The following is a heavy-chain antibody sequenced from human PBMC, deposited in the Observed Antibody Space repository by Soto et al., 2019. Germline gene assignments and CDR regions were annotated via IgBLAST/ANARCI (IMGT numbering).Heavy chain of an antibody. CDR2: INGRGNYR. V-gene: IGHV3-21*01. Sequence: GGSLRLSCAASGFTLTTYTMNWVRQAPGMGLEWVSSINGRGNYRYYTDSVEGRFTISRDNAQNSLYLQMNSLRVEDTGVYYCARARDGYNFLYEPTWGQGTLVTVSS. D-gene: IGHD5-12*01. CDR1: GFTLTTYT. CDR3: ARARDGYNFLYEPT. J-gene: IGHJ4*02.